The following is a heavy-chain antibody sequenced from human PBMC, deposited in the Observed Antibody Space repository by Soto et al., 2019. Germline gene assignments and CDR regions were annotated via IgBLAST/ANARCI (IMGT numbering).Heavy chain of an antibody. Sequence: LGESLKISCEGSGYSFTDYWIAWVRQMPGKGLEWMGIIYPGDSDTRYSPSFHGQVTISADKSISTAYLQWSSLKASGTAMYYCARVAIPGLSYYYYFMDVWGKGTTVTVSS. CDR1: GYSFTDYW. CDR2: IYPGDSDT. V-gene: IGHV5-51*01. CDR3: ARVAIPGLSYYYYFMDV. J-gene: IGHJ6*03. D-gene: IGHD2-2*01.